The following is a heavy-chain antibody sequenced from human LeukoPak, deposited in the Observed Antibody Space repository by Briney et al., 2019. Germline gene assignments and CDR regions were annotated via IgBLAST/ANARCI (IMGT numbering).Heavy chain of an antibody. D-gene: IGHD3-16*02. V-gene: IGHV3-48*02. Sequence: PGGSLRLSCAASGFTFSSYSMNWVRQAPGKGLEWVLYISSSSSTIYYVDSVKGRFTISRDNAKNSLYLQMNSLRDEDTAVYYCARDQLSPRWYFDLWGRGTLVTVSS. J-gene: IGHJ2*01. CDR1: GFTFSSYS. CDR3: ARDQLSPRWYFDL. CDR2: ISSSSSTI.